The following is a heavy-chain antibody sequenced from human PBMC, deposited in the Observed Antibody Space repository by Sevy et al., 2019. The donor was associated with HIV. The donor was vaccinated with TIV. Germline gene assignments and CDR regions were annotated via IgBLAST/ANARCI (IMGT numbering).Heavy chain of an antibody. V-gene: IGHV3-30*18. CDR2: ISFDGNKK. CDR1: GFIFSGYG. J-gene: IGHJ4*03. CDR3: AKEESDLYYDKTDYYADRPNVDH. D-gene: IGHD3-22*01. Sequence: GGSLRLSCAASGFIFSGYGMHWVRQAPGRGLEWVSFISFDGNKKYYAEFVKGRFTISKDTSKNTLLLEMNSLGAEDTDLHFCAKEESDLYYDKTDYYADRPNVDHWGPGTLGTLSS.